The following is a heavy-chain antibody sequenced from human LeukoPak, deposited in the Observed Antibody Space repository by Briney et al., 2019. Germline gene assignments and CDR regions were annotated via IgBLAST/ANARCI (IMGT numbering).Heavy chain of an antibody. CDR1: GGTFSSYA. CDR2: IIPIFGTA. CDR3: ARVLGYCSGGSCNYYFDY. V-gene: IGHV1-69*05. D-gene: IGHD2-15*01. J-gene: IGHJ4*02. Sequence: SVKVSCKASGGTFSSYAISCVRQAPGQGLESMGRIIPIFGTANYAQKFQGRVTITTDESTSTAYMELSSLRSEDTAMYYCARVLGYCSGGSCNYYFDYWGQGTLVTVSS.